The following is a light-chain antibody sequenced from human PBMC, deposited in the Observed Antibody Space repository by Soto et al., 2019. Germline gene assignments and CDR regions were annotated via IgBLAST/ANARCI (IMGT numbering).Light chain of an antibody. CDR3: QQYGGSPSYT. Sequence: EIVLTQSPGTLSLSPGDRATLSCRASQSVSSSDLAWYQQKPGQAPRLLIYGASTRATGIPDRFSGSGSGTDFTLTISRLEPEDFAVYYCQQYGGSPSYTFGQGTKVDIK. V-gene: IGKV3-20*01. CDR2: GAS. CDR1: QSVSSSD. J-gene: IGKJ2*01.